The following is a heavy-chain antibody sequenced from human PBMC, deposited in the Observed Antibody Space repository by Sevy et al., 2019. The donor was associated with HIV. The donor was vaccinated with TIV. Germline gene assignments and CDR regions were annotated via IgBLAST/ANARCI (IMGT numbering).Heavy chain of an antibody. CDR2: ISYDGSNK. Sequence: GGSLRLSCAASGFTFSSYAMHWVRQAPGKGLEWVAFISYDGSNKYYADSVKGRFTISRDNSKNTLYLQMNSLRAEDTAVYYCARDFMITFRGVTFDYRGQGTLVTVSS. CDR3: ARDFMITFRGVTFDY. CDR1: GFTFSSYA. V-gene: IGHV3-30-3*01. D-gene: IGHD3-16*01. J-gene: IGHJ4*02.